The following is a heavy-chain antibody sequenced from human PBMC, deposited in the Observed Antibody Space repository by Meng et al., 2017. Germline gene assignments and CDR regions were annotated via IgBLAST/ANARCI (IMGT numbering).Heavy chain of an antibody. V-gene: IGHV1-24*01. CDR2: FDPEDGET. J-gene: IGHJ6*02. Sequence: ASAKVSCKVSGYTLTELSMHWVRQAPGKGLEWMGGFDPEDGETIYAQKFQGRVTMTEDTSTDTAYMELSSLRSEDTAVYYCATDGSTRNYYYGMDVWGQGTTVTVSS. CDR1: GYTLTELS. D-gene: IGHD2-2*01. CDR3: ATDGSTRNYYYGMDV.